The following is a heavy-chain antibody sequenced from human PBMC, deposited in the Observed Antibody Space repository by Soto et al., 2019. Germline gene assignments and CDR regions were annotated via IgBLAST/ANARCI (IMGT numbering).Heavy chain of an antibody. CDR2: ISTYNGNT. CDR1: GYTFPSYA. CDR3: ARVVGGIPVAGSWNWFDP. Sequence: GXSVEVSVKDSGYTFPSYALIWVRHAPGQGLEWMGWISTYNGNTNYAQNRQGRVTMTTDISTNTAYMELRSLRSDDTAVYYCARVVGGIPVAGSWNWFDPWGQGTLVTVSS. V-gene: IGHV1-18*04. J-gene: IGHJ5*02. D-gene: IGHD6-19*01.